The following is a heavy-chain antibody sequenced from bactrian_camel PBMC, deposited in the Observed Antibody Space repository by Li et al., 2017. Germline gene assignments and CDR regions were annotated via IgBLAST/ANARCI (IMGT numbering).Heavy chain of an antibody. CDR2: AVTGSSRT. CDR3: ATQRSWSTGAYAANY. V-gene: IGHV3S1*01. J-gene: IGHJ4*01. Sequence: VESGGGSVQAGGSLRLSCVVSGDTSRTYCLGWIRQAPGKEREEVAVAVTGSSRTFYADSVKDRFTISQDNAKNTLYLQLDSLRTEDTALYYCATQRSWSTGAYAANYWGQGTQVTVS. D-gene: IGHD6*01. CDR1: GDTSRTYC.